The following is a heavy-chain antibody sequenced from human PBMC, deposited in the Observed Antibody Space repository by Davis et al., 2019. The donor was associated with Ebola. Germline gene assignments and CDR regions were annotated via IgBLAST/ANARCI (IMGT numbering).Heavy chain of an antibody. CDR3: ATNYDILTGSAGPYGMDV. CDR1: GYTFTGYY. D-gene: IGHD3-9*01. V-gene: IGHV1-69*06. CDR2: IIPIFGTA. Sequence: SVKVSCKASGYTFTGYYMHWVRQAPGQGLEWMGGIIPIFGTANYAQKFQGRVTITADKSTSTAYMELSSLRSEDTAVYYCATNYDILTGSAGPYGMDVWGQGTTVTVSS. J-gene: IGHJ6*02.